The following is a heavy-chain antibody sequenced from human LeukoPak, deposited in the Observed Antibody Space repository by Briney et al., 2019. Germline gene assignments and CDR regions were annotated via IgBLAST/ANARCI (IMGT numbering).Heavy chain of an antibody. V-gene: IGHV4-59*12. CDR2: IYYTGST. Sequence: SETLSLTCIVSGASIGSYYWNWIRRSPGRGLEWIGYIYYTGSTTYNPSLKSRVTISVDTSKNQFSLKLSSVTAADTAVYYCARDSEADFWSGYHYMDVWGKGTTVTVSS. CDR3: ARDSEADFWSGYHYMDV. CDR1: GASIGSYY. J-gene: IGHJ6*03. D-gene: IGHD3-3*01.